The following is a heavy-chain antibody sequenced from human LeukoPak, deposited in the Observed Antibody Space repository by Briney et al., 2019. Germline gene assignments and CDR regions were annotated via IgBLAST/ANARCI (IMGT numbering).Heavy chain of an antibody. D-gene: IGHD3-10*02. CDR3: AELGTTMIGGV. CDR2: IKQDGSEK. V-gene: IGHV3-7*01. J-gene: IGHJ6*04. CDR1: GFTFSSYA. Sequence: GGSLRLSCAASGFTFSSYAMSWVRQAPGKGLEWVANIKQDGSEKYYVDSVKGRFTISRDNAKNSLYLQMNSLRAEDTAVYYCAELGTTMIGGVWGKGTTVTISS.